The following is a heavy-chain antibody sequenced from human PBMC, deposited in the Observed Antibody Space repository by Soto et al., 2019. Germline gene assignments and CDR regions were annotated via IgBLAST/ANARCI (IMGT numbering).Heavy chain of an antibody. J-gene: IGHJ3*02. V-gene: IGHV1-69*04. CDR3: ARDRPYCSSTSCHIRRPDAFDI. Sequence: GASVKVSCKASGGTFSSYTISWVRQAPGQGLEWMGRIIPILGIANYAQKFQGRVTITADKSTSTAYMELSSLRSEDTAVYYCARDRPYCSSTSCHIRRPDAFDIWGQGTMVTVSS. D-gene: IGHD2-2*01. CDR2: IIPILGIA. CDR1: GGTFSSYT.